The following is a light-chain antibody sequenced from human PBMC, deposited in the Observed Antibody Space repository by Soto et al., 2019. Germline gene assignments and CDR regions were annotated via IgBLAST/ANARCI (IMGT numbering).Light chain of an antibody. J-gene: IGKJ1*01. Sequence: EIALTQSPGTLSLSPGERATLSCRASQSVTANYLAWYQQKPGQAPRLLIYAASIGATGIPDRFSGSGSGTVFTLTISRLEPEDSAVYYCLQYGIPLWTFGQGTKVEIK. CDR1: QSVTANY. V-gene: IGKV3-20*01. CDR3: LQYGIPLWT. CDR2: AAS.